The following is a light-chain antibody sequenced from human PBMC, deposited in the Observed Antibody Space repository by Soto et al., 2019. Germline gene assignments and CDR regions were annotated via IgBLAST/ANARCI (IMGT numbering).Light chain of an antibody. J-gene: IGLJ1*01. CDR2: EVN. CDR3: SSYVGINNLWV. CDR1: SSDVGGYKY. V-gene: IGLV2-8*01. Sequence: QSARTQPPSASGSPGQSVTISCTGTSSDVGGYKYVSWYQQHPGKAPKLMIFEVNKRPSGVPDRFSGSKSGNTASLTVSGLQAEDEADYYCSSYVGINNLWVFGTGTKLTVL.